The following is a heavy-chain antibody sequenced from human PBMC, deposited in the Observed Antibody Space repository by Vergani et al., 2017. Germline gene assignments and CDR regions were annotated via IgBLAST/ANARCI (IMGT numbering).Heavy chain of an antibody. J-gene: IGHJ4*02. CDR2: ISGNSGYI. CDR3: AKDYCSGSSGYYHDS. V-gene: IGHV3-21*01. Sequence: EVQLEESGGGLAKPGGSLRLSCAASGFSFSLYAMNWVRQAPGKGLEWVSSISGNSGYIFYADSVKGRFTISRDNARNSLSLQMDSLKAEDTGVYYCAKDYCSGSSGYYHDSWGLGTLVTVSS. CDR1: GFSFSLYA. D-gene: IGHD2-2*01.